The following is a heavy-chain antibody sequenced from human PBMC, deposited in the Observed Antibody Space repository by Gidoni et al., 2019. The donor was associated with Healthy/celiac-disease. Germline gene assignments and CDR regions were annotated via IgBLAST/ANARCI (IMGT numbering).Heavy chain of an antibody. CDR2: IRSKANSYAT. CDR3: TRHVVDEAPRSTVTTSVYYYYYGMDV. Sequence: EVQLVESGGGLVQPGGSLKLSCAASGFTFSGSALHWVRQASGNGLEWVGRIRSKANSYATAYAASVKGRFTISRDDSKNTAYLQMNSLKTEDTAVYYCTRHVVDEAPRSTVTTSVYYYYYGMDVWGQGTTVTVSS. J-gene: IGHJ6*02. CDR1: GFTFSGSA. V-gene: IGHV3-73*01. D-gene: IGHD4-17*01.